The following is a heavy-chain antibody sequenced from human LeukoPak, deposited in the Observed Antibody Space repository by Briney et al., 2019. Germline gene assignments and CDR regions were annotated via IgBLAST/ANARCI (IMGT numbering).Heavy chain of an antibody. CDR1: GYSISSGYY. CDR2: IYYSGNT. J-gene: IGHJ4*02. V-gene: IGHV4-38-2*01. Sequence: PSETLSLTCAVSGYSISSGYYWGWIRQPPGKGLEWIGSIYYSGNTYYNPSLKSRVTISVDTSKNQFSLKLSSVTAADTAVYYCARPRQGDYYFDYWGQGTLVTVSS. CDR3: ARPRQGDYYFDY. D-gene: IGHD2-21*02.